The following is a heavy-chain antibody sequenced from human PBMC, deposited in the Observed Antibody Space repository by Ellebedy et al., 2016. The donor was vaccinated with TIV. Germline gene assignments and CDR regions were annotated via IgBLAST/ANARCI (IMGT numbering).Heavy chain of an antibody. J-gene: IGHJ3*02. CDR2: IYHSGST. D-gene: IGHD2-15*01. V-gene: IGHV4-4*02. Sequence: SETLSLXXAVSGGSIISSNWWNWVRQPPGKGLEWIGEIYHSGSTNYNPSLKSRVTISVDTSKNQFSLKLSSVTAADTAVYYCARRDSGGHPKDDAFDIWGQGTMVTVSS. CDR3: ARRDSGGHPKDDAFDI. CDR1: GGSIISSNW.